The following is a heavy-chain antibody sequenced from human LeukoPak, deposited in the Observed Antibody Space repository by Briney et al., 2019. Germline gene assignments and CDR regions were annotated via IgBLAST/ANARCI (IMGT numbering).Heavy chain of an antibody. CDR3: ARERLSCGGDCLDD. CDR2: VDAGGDTT. D-gene: IGHD2-21*02. J-gene: IGHJ4*02. CDR1: GFTFSSHA. Sequence: GGSLRLSCAASGFTFSSHAMSWVRQAPGKGLEWVSIVDAGGDTTYYAAFVQGRFTISRDNAENSLILQMNSLRAEDTALYYCARERLSCGGDCLDDWGQGTLVTVSS. V-gene: IGHV3-23*01.